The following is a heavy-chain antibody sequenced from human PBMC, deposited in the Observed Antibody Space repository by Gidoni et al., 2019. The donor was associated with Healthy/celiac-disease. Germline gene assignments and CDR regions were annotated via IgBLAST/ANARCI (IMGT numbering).Heavy chain of an antibody. CDR1: CFTFTSYG. V-gene: IGHV1-18*01. D-gene: IGHD3-10*01. CDR2: ISAYNGNT. J-gene: IGHJ5*02. Sequence: QVQLVQSGAEVKKPGASVKFSCHASCFTFTSYGISWVLQAPGQGREWMGWISAYNGNTNYAQKLQGRVTMTTDTSKSTAYMELRSLRSDDTAVYYCARPYYGSGRINWFDPWGQGTLVTVSS. CDR3: ARPYYGSGRINWFDP.